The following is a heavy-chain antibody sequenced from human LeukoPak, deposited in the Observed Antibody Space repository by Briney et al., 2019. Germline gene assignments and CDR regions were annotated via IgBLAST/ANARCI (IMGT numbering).Heavy chain of an antibody. CDR2: IRSGGGST. CDR1: GFTFNNYA. J-gene: IGHJ4*02. CDR3: AKGRPGFDY. V-gene: IGHV3-23*01. Sequence: GGSLRLSCTASGFTFNNYAMSWVRQAPGKGLEWVSTIRSGGGSTYYAGSVKGRFTISRDNSKNTLYMQMSSLRAEDTAVYYCAKGRPGFDYWGQGTLVTVSS.